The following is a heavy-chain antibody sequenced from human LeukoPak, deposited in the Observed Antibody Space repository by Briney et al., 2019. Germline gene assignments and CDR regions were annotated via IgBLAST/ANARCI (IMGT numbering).Heavy chain of an antibody. V-gene: IGHV3-23*01. J-gene: IGHJ4*02. CDR2: ISGSGGST. D-gene: IGHD6-19*01. CDR3: AKRGYSSGWQFDY. CDR1: GFTFTSYA. Sequence: GGSLRLSCAASGFTFTSYAMSWVRQAPGKGLEWVTLISGSGGSTYYADSVKGRFTISKDNSKNTLSLQMNSLRAEDTAVYYCAKRGYSSGWQFDYWGQGTLVTVSS.